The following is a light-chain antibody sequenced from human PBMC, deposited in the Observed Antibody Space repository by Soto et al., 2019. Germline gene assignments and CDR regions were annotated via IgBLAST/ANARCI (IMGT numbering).Light chain of an antibody. Sequence: EIVLTQSPGTLSLSPGEIATLSCRASQSVSSSYLAWYQQKPGQAPRLLIYGASSRATGIPDRFSGSGSGTDFTLTISRLEPEDFAVYYCQQYGSSPLTLGQGTRVEIK. CDR1: QSVSSSY. V-gene: IGKV3-20*01. J-gene: IGKJ5*01. CDR3: QQYGSSPLT. CDR2: GAS.